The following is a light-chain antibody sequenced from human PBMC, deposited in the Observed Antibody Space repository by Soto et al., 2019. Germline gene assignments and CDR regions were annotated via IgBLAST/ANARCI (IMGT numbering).Light chain of an antibody. CDR3: QQYYSYPSLT. J-gene: IGKJ4*01. Sequence: DIQMTQSPASLSASIGDRVTITCRASQDIGSDLTWYQQAPGKAPKRLISAASSLQSGVPSRFSGSGSGTDFTLTISCLQSEDFATYYCQQYYSYPSLTFGGGTKV. V-gene: IGKV1-17*01. CDR1: QDIGSD. CDR2: AAS.